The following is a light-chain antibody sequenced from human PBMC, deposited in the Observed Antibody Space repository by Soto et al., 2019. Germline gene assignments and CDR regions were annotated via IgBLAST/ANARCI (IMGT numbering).Light chain of an antibody. CDR2: GAS. CDR3: EQYNNWPRT. CDR1: QSVSSN. Sequence: EIVMTQSPATLSVSPGERATLSCRASQSVSSNLAWYQQKPGQAPRLIIYGASTRATGIPARFSGSGSGTEFTLTITSLQSEEFAVYYCEQYNNWPRTFGQGTKVDIK. J-gene: IGKJ1*01. V-gene: IGKV3-15*01.